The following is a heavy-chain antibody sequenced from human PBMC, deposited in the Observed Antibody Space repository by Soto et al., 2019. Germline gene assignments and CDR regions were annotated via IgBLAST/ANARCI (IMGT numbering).Heavy chain of an antibody. J-gene: IGHJ6*02. CDR1: GFTFSSYG. D-gene: IGHD1-26*01. CDR2: ISYDGSNK. Sequence: GGSLRRSCAASGFTFSSYGMHWVRQAPGKGLEWVAVISYDGSNKYYADSVKGRFTISRDNSKNTLYLQMNSLRAEDTAVYYCAKDVVVGATTGLGDYYYYYGMDVWGQGTTVTVSS. CDR3: AKDVVVGATTGLGDYYYYYGMDV. V-gene: IGHV3-30*18.